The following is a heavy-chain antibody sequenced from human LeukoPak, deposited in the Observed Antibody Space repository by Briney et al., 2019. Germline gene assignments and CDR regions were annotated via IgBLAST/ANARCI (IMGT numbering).Heavy chain of an antibody. CDR3: VKAHVDTALYDY. Sequence: SGGSLRLSCSASGFSFSSYTMYWVRQAPGKGLEYVSAISSNGDRTYYADSVKGRFTISRDNSKNTLYLQMSSPRPEDTAVYYCVKAHVDTALYDYWGQGTLVTVSS. CDR1: GFSFSSYT. D-gene: IGHD5-18*01. CDR2: ISSNGDRT. V-gene: IGHV3-64D*06. J-gene: IGHJ4*02.